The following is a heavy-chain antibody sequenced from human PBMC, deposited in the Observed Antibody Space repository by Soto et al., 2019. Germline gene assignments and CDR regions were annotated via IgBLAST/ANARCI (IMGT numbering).Heavy chain of an antibody. D-gene: IGHD2-2*01. Sequence: QVQLQESGPGLVKPSETLSLTCTVSGGPIGSYYWSWIRQSPGKGLEWIGCVYYSDGTNYNPSLKSRVTISLDRSNNQFFPRLTSVAAADTAVYYCAGTEASNWSFFHYGMDVLGQGTTVAVSS. CDR3: AGTEASNWSFFHYGMDV. CDR2: VYYSDGT. CDR1: GGPIGSYY. J-gene: IGHJ6*02. V-gene: IGHV4-59*12.